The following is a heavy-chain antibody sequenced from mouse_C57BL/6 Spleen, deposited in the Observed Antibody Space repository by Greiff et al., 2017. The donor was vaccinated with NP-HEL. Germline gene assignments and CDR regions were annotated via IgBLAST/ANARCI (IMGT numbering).Heavy chain of an antibody. CDR2: ISSGSSTI. Sequence: EVQGVESGGGLVKPGGSLKLSCAASGFTFSGYGMHWVRQAPEKGMEWVAYISSGSSTIYYADTVKGRFTISRDNAKNTLFLQMTSLRSEDTAMYYCARDLLWPMDYWGQGTSVTVSS. V-gene: IGHV5-17*01. CDR3: ARDLLWPMDY. D-gene: IGHD2-1*01. J-gene: IGHJ4*01. CDR1: GFTFSGYG.